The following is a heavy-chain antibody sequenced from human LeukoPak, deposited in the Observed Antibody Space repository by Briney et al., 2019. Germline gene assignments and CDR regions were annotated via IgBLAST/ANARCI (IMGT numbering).Heavy chain of an antibody. J-gene: IGHJ6*03. Sequence: SETLSLTCAVSGYSISSGYYWGWIRQPPGKGLGWIGSFYHSGSTYYNPSLKSRVTISVDTSKNQFSLKLTSVTAADTAVYYCARGGYSNGYYNYFMDVWGKGTTVTVSS. CDR2: FYHSGST. CDR1: GYSISSGYY. V-gene: IGHV4-38-2*01. CDR3: ARGGYSNGYYNYFMDV. D-gene: IGHD4-11*01.